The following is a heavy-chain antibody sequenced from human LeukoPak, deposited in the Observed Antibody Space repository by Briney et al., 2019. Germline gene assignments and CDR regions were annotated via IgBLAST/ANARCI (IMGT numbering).Heavy chain of an antibody. D-gene: IGHD6-6*01. J-gene: IGHJ4*02. V-gene: IGHV5-51*01. CDR2: IFPEDSDT. CDR1: GDDFSRSW. CDR3: ARTNMPAREGTYFDY. Sequence: GESLKISCQVSGDDFSRSWIGWVRQVPGKGLDWMGIIFPEDSDTRYSPSFQGQVTISADKSISTAYLQWSSLKASDTAIYYCARTNMPAREGTYFDYWGQGTLVTVSS.